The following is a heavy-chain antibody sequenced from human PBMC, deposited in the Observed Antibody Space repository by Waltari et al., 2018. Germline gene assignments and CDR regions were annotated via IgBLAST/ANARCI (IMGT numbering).Heavy chain of an antibody. V-gene: IGHV1-69-2*01. CDR2: VDPENGET. Sequence: EVQLVQSGAEVKKPGATVKISCKASGYTFTDYYMPWVQQAPGKGLEWMGRVDPENGETIYAEKCQGRVTITADTSTDTAYMELSSLRSEDTAVYYCATAEGLGWYYFDYWGQGTLVTVSS. D-gene: IGHD2-15*01. J-gene: IGHJ4*02. CDR1: GYTFTDYY. CDR3: ATAEGLGWYYFDY.